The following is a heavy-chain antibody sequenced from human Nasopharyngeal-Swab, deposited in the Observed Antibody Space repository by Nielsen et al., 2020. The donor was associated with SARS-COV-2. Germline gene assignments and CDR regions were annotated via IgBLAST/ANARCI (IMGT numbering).Heavy chain of an antibody. Sequence: SVKVSCKASGGTFSSYAISWVRQAPGQGLEWMGGIIPIFGTANYAQKFQGRVTITADESTSTAYMELSSLRSEDTAVYYCARMYAIHGYYYYYMDVWGKGTTVTVSS. D-gene: IGHD2-8*01. J-gene: IGHJ6*03. CDR1: GGTFSSYA. CDR2: IIPIFGTA. V-gene: IGHV1-69*13. CDR3: ARMYAIHGYYYYYMDV.